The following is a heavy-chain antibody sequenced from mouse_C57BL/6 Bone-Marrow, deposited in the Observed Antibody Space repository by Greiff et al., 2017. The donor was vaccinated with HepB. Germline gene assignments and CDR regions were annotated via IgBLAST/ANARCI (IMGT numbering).Heavy chain of an antibody. CDR1: GFNIKDDY. CDR2: IDPENGDT. V-gene: IGHV14-4*01. Sequence: EVQLQQSGAELVRPGASVKLSCTASGFNIKDDYMHWVKQRPEQGLEWIGWIDPENGDTEYASKFQGKATITADTSSNTAYLQLSSLTSEDTAVYYCTTSTVVKDFRFAYWGQGTLVTVSA. J-gene: IGHJ3*01. CDR3: TTSTVVKDFRFAY. D-gene: IGHD1-1*01.